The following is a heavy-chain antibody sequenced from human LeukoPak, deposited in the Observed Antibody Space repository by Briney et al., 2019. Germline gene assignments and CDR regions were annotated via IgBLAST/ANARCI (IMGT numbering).Heavy chain of an antibody. CDR1: GFTFSSYA. D-gene: IGHD2-8*01. V-gene: IGHV3-23*01. CDR3: AKDRSCTNDICHGDFDY. J-gene: IGHJ4*02. Sequence: GGSLRLSCAASGFTFSSYAVSWVRQAPGKGLEWVSRISGSGGNTYSADSVKGRFTISRDNSKNTLYLQMNSLRAEDTALYYCAKDRSCTNDICHGDFDYWGQGTLVTVSS. CDR2: ISGSGGNT.